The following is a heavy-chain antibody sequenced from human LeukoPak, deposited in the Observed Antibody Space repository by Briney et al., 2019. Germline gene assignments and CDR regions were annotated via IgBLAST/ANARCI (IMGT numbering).Heavy chain of an antibody. CDR2: ISSSSSYI. Sequence: GGSLRLSCAASGFTFSSYSMNWVRQAPGKGLEWVSSISSSSSYIYYADSVQGRFTISRDNSKNMLYLQMNSLRAEDTAVYYCARGAPSPGYSSGWYPDAFDIWGQGTMVTVSS. CDR3: ARGAPSPGYSSGWYPDAFDI. V-gene: IGHV3-21*04. D-gene: IGHD6-19*01. J-gene: IGHJ3*02. CDR1: GFTFSSYS.